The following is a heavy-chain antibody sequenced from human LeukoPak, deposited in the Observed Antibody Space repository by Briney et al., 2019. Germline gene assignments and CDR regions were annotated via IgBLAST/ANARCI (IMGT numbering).Heavy chain of an antibody. CDR2: INPNSGGT. D-gene: IGHD3-22*01. Sequence: ASVKVSCKASGYTFTGYYMHWVRQAPGQGLEWMGWINPNSGGTNYAQKFQGRVTMTRDTSISTAYMELSRLRSDDTAVYYCARLGYDSSGYYFDYWGQGTLVTVSS. V-gene: IGHV1-2*02. CDR1: GYTFTGYY. J-gene: IGHJ4*02. CDR3: ARLGYDSSGYYFDY.